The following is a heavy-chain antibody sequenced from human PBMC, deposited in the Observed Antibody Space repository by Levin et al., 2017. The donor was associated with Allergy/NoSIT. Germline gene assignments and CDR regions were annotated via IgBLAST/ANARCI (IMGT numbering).Heavy chain of an antibody. D-gene: IGHD5-24*01. CDR2: MHPSGST. CDR1: GGSFSGYY. V-gene: IGHV4-34*01. CDR3: ARGSDPYKVGNC. J-gene: IGHJ4*02. Sequence: SETLSLTCAVYGGSFSGYYLTWIRQPPGKGLEWIGEMHPSGSTNYNPSLKSRVTVSVDTSKNHFSLEVTSLTAADTAVYYCARGSDPYKVGNCWGQGTLVAVSS.